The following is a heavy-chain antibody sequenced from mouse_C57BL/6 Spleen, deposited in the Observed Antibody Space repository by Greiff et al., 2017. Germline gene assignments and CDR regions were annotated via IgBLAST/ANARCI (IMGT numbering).Heavy chain of an antibody. J-gene: IGHJ3*01. Sequence: QVHVKQPGAELVRPGTSVKLSCKASGYTFTSYWMHWVKQRPGQGLEWIGVIDPSDSYTNYNQKFKGKATLTVDTSSSTAYMQLSSLTSEDSAVYYCARGEELLRRFAYWGQGTLVTVSA. CDR3: ARGEELLRRFAY. D-gene: IGHD1-2*01. CDR1: GYTFTSYW. CDR2: IDPSDSYT. V-gene: IGHV1-59*01.